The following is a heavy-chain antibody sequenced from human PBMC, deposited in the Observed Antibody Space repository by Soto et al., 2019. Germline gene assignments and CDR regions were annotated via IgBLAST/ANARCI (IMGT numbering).Heavy chain of an antibody. V-gene: IGHV3-11*01. Sequence: QVQLVESGGALVKPGGSLRLSCVASGFTFSDYYMTWIRQAPGKGLGCLSYISSRGSTIYYADSVKGRFTISRDNAKNTLYLQMNSLRAEDTAVYYCARDPVEVAGGDRWGQGTLVTVSS. CDR1: GFTFSDYY. J-gene: IGHJ5*02. CDR3: ARDPVEVAGGDR. D-gene: IGHD6-19*01. CDR2: ISSRGSTI.